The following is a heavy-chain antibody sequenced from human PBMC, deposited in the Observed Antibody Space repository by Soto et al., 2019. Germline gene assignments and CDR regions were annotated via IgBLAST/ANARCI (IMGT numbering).Heavy chain of an antibody. CDR1: GFTFSSYA. CDR2: ISYEGRNK. V-gene: IGHV3-30*04. D-gene: IGHD5-18*01. CDR3: AKEGGGGAAMVTSYFDY. Sequence: GGSLRLSCAASGFTFSSYAMHWVRQAPGKGLEWVAVISYEGRNKYYADSVKGRFTISRDNSKSTVYLHMNSLRADDTAIYYCAKEGGGGAAMVTSYFDYWGQGT. J-gene: IGHJ4*02.